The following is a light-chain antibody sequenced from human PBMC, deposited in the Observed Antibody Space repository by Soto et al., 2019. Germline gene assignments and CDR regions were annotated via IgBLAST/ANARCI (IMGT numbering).Light chain of an antibody. CDR1: QGISSY. CDR3: QQYYSYPLA. Sequence: AIRMTQSPSSFSASTGDRVTITCRASQGISSYLAWYQQKPGKAPKLLIYAASTLQSGVPSRFSGSGSGTDFTLTISCLQSEDFGTYYCQQYYSYPLAFGQGTKVEIK. J-gene: IGKJ1*01. V-gene: IGKV1-8*01. CDR2: AAS.